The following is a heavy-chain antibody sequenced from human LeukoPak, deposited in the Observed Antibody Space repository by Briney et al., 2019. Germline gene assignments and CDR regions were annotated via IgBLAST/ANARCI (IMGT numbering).Heavy chain of an antibody. CDR1: GFTFSSYS. V-gene: IGHV3-23*01. CDR3: AKREPDNYYDYRDV. Sequence: GGSLRLSCAASGFTFSSYSMSWARPAPGKELEWVSTISGSGASTYYADSVEGRFTISRDNSENTLYLQVNSLRAEDTAVYFCAKREPDNYYDYRDVWGKGTTVTVSS. CDR2: ISGSGAST. J-gene: IGHJ6*03. D-gene: IGHD1-26*01.